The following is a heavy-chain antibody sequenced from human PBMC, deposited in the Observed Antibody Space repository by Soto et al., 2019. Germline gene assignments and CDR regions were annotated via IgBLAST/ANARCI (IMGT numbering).Heavy chain of an antibody. CDR3: AMSSYISNPPDY. V-gene: IGHV4-59*01. J-gene: IGHJ4*02. Sequence: SETLSLTCTVSGDSIGSNYCSWIRQPPGKGLEWIGYIFYDGSTIYNPSLKSRVTISVDTSKNQFSLELHSVTAADTAIYYCAMSSYISNPPDYWGQGTLVTVSS. CDR1: GDSIGSNY. D-gene: IGHD3-16*01. CDR2: IFYDGST.